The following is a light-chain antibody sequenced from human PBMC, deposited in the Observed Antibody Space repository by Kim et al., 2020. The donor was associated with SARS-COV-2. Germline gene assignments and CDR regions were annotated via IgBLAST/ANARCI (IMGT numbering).Light chain of an antibody. V-gene: IGLV1-44*01. Sequence: GQRVTISCSGITSNIGSNTVNWYQQFAGTAPKLLIYSNNQRPSGVPDRFSGSKSGTSASLAISGLQSEDEADYYCAVWDDSLNGWVFGGGTQLTVL. J-gene: IGLJ3*02. CDR3: AVWDDSLNGWV. CDR2: SNN. CDR1: TSNIGSNT.